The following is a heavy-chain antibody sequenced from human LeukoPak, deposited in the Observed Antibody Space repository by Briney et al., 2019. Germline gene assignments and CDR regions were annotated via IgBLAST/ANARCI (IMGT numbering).Heavy chain of an antibody. J-gene: IGHJ3*02. Sequence: GESLKTSCKGSGYSFTSYWIGWVRQMPGKGLEWMGIIYPGDSDTRYSPSFQGQVTISADKSISTAYLQWSSLKASDTAMYYCARPEQWLESAFHIWGQGTMVTVSS. CDR2: IYPGDSDT. CDR3: ARPEQWLESAFHI. D-gene: IGHD6-19*01. V-gene: IGHV5-51*01. CDR1: GYSFTSYW.